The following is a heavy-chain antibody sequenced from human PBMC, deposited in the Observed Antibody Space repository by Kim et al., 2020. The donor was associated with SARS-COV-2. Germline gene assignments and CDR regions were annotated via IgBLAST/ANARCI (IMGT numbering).Heavy chain of an antibody. CDR3: AREGGAVAGEAYYYYGMDV. D-gene: IGHD6-19*01. J-gene: IGHJ6*02. CDR2: IYHSGST. Sequence: SETLSLTCAVSGGSISSSNWWSWVRQPPGKGLEWIGEIYHSGSTNYNPSLKSRVTISVDKSKNQFSLKLSSVTAADTAVYYCAREGGAVAGEAYYYYGMDVWGQGTTVTDSS. V-gene: IGHV4-4*02. CDR1: GGSISSSNW.